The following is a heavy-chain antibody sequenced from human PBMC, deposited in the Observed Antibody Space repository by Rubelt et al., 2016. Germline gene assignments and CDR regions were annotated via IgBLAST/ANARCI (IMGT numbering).Heavy chain of an antibody. D-gene: IGHD4-17*01. Sequence: QVQLQESGPGLAKPSETLSLTCTVSGGSINSYYWSWIRQPPGKGPEWLAYTHDSGETKYNPSLKSRLIISVDTSKNQLSLKLRSVTAADTAVYYCARPSDYGDYIGYWGRGTPVTVSS. V-gene: IGHV4-59*08. CDR3: ARPSDYGDYIGY. J-gene: IGHJ4*02. CDR1: GGSINSYY. CDR2: THDSGET.